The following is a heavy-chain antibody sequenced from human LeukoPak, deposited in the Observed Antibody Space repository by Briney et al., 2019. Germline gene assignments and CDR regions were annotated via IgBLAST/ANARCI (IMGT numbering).Heavy chain of an antibody. J-gene: IGHJ5*02. D-gene: IGHD2-21*01. CDR1: GGSFRGFY. Sequence: TSETLSLTCAVYGGSFRGFYWSWIRQTPRKGLEWIGEVTYGVTNFNPSLKSRLTILVDTSRNQFSLKLRSVTAADTAVYYCARRGYDIGSDSWGQGTQVTVSS. CDR3: ARRGYDIGSDS. CDR2: VTYGVT. V-gene: IGHV4-34*01.